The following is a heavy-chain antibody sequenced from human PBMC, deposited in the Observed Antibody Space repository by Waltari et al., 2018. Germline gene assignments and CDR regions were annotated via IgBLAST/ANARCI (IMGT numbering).Heavy chain of an antibody. D-gene: IGHD1-26*01. CDR1: GFAFPSHA. CDR2: INDNGRNT. Sequence: EVRLLESGGGLVQPGGSLSLSCAASGFAFPSHAMSWVRQPPGKGLEWVSGINDNGRNTYYADSVKGRFTISRDNSNDILYLQMNSLRADDTAVYYCAKLPGSYYLYYFHYRGQGTLVTVSS. V-gene: IGHV3-23*01. CDR3: AKLPGSYYLYYFHY. J-gene: IGHJ4*02.